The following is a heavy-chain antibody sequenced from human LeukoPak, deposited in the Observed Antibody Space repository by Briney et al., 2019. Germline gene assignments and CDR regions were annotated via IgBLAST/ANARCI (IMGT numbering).Heavy chain of an antibody. CDR1: GYTFTGYG. J-gene: IGHJ1*01. Sequence: GASVKVSCKASGYTFTGYGISWVRQAPGQGLEWMGWISAYNGNTNYAQKLQGRVTMTTDTSTSTAYMELRSLRSDDTAVYYCASREIGYCTNGVCQEYFQHWGQGTLVTVSS. CDR2: ISAYNGNT. D-gene: IGHD2-8*01. CDR3: ASREIGYCTNGVCQEYFQH. V-gene: IGHV1-18*01.